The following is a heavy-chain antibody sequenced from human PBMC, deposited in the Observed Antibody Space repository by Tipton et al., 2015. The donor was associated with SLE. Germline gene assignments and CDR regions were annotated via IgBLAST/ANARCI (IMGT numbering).Heavy chain of an antibody. CDR2: VYYSGST. J-gene: IGHJ6*03. CDR1: GDSISANSYH. D-gene: IGHD3-3*01. CDR3: ARVLGVVKSYYMDV. V-gene: IGHV4-39*07. Sequence: GLVKPSETLSLICTVSGDSISANSYHWGWVRQPPGKGLEWIGNVYYSGSTYYSASLRSRVTISLDRSKNHFSLTLNSVTAADTAVYYCARVLGVVKSYYMDVWGKETTVTVSS.